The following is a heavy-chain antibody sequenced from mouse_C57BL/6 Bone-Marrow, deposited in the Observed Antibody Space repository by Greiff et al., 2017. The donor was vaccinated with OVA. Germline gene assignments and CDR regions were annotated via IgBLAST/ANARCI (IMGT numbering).Heavy chain of an antibody. Sequence: VKLQQPGAELVKPGASVKMSCKASGYTFTSYWITWVKQRPGQGLEWIGDIYPGSGSTNYNEKFKSKATLTVDTSSSTAYMQLSSLTSEDSAVYYCARDITTVVAHWYFDVWGTGTTVTVSS. CDR3: ARDITTVVAHWYFDV. V-gene: IGHV1-55*01. CDR2: IYPGSGST. CDR1: GYTFTSYW. D-gene: IGHD1-1*01. J-gene: IGHJ1*03.